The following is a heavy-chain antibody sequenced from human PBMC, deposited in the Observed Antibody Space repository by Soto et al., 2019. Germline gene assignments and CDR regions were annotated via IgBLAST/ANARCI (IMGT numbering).Heavy chain of an antibody. Sequence: QVQLVESGGGVVQPGRSLRLSCAASGFTFSSYGMHWVRQAPGKGLEWVAVISYDGSNKYYADSVKGRFTISRDNSKNALYLQMNSLIAEDTAVYDCAKDITGTSDYWVQGTLVTVSS. D-gene: IGHD1-20*01. V-gene: IGHV3-30*18. J-gene: IGHJ4*02. CDR3: AKDITGTSDY. CDR2: ISYDGSNK. CDR1: GFTFSSYG.